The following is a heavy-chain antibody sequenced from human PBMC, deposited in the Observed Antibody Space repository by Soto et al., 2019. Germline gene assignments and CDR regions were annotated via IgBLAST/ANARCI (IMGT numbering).Heavy chain of an antibody. CDR1: GYTFTSYG. CDR2: ISAYNGNT. Sequence: ASVKVSCKASGYTFTSYGISWVRQAPGQGLEWMGWISAYNGNTNYAQTLQGRVTMTTDTSTSTAYMELRSLRSDETAVYYCARAVLGKDSYVHWFDPWGQGSVVTVSS. D-gene: IGHD5-18*01. J-gene: IGHJ5*02. V-gene: IGHV1-18*01. CDR3: ARAVLGKDSYVHWFDP.